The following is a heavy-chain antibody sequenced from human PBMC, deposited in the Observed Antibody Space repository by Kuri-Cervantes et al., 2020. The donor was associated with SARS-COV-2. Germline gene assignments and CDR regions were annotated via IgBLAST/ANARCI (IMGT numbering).Heavy chain of an antibody. CDR3: ARATYYYDSSGYYSDY. J-gene: IGHJ4*02. Sequence: SETLSLTCSVSGDSVTSRRHFWGWVRQPPGKGLEWIGEINHSGSTNYNPSLKSRVTISVDTSKNQFSLKLSSVTAADTAVYYCARATYYYDSSGYYSDYWGQGTLVTVSS. D-gene: IGHD3-22*01. V-gene: IGHV4-39*07. CDR1: GDSVTSRRHF. CDR2: INHSGST.